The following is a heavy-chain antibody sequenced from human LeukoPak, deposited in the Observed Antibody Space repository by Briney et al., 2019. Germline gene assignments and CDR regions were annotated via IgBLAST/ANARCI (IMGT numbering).Heavy chain of an antibody. CDR1: GGSISSSSYY. V-gene: IGHV4-39*07. CDR2: IYYSGST. J-gene: IGHJ4*02. D-gene: IGHD6-19*01. Sequence: PSETLSLTCTVSGGSISSSSYYWGWIRQPPGKGLEWIGSIYYSGSTNYNPSLKSRVTISVDTSKNQFSLKLSSVTAADTAVYYCASSSVAGTVFDYWGQGTLVTVSS. CDR3: ASSSVAGTVFDY.